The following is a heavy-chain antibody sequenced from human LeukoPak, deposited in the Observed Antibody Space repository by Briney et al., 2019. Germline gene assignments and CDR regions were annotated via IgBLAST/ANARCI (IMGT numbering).Heavy chain of an antibody. Sequence: PGGSLRLSCAASGFTFSGSAMHWVRQASGKGLEWVGRIRSKANSYATAYAASVKGRFTISRDDSKNTAYLQMNSLKTENTAVYYCTRLVGGSRGYSYGFDYWGQGTLVTVSS. J-gene: IGHJ4*02. CDR3: TRLVGGSRGYSYGFDY. CDR2: IRSKANSYAT. CDR1: GFTFSGSA. D-gene: IGHD5-18*01. V-gene: IGHV3-73*01.